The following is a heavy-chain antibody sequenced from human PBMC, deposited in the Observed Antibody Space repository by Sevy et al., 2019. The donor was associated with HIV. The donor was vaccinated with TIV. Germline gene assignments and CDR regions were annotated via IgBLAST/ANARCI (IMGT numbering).Heavy chain of an antibody. V-gene: IGHV3-30*04. Sequence: GGSLRLSCAASGFTFSSYAMHWVRQAPGKGLEWVAVISYDGSNKYYADSVKGRFTISRDNSKNTLYLQMNSLRAEDTAVYYCARDHPVATMQFDYWGQGTLVTVSS. CDR3: ARDHPVATMQFDY. CDR1: GFTFSSYA. D-gene: IGHD5-12*01. J-gene: IGHJ4*02. CDR2: ISYDGSNK.